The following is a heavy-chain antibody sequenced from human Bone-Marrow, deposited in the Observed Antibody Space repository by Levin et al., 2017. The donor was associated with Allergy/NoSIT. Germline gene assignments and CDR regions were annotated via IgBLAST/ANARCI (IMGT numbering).Heavy chain of an antibody. CDR3: AGGREYCTSSSCYLSH. D-gene: IGHD2-2*01. CDR1: GFRFSDYY. J-gene: IGHJ4*02. V-gene: IGHV3-11*01. CDR2: ISNSGSTI. Sequence: RPGGSLRLSCATSGFRFSDYYMTWIRQAPGKGLEWVSYISNSGSTIYYADSVKGRFSISRDNGKNSLSLEMNNLRVEDTALYYCAGGREYCTSSSCYLSHWGQGTLVTVSS.